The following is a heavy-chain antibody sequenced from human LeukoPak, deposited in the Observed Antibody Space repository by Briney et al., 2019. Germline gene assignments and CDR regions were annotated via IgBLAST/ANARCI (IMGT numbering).Heavy chain of an antibody. CDR1: GYTFTDYY. CDR3: ARDRASIDWYFGL. CDR2: INPNSGGT. D-gene: IGHD3-10*01. V-gene: IGHV1-2*02. Sequence: ASVKVSCKASGYTFTDYYIHWVRQAPGQGLEWMGWINPNSGGTIYAQKFQGRVTMTTDTSITTAFMELSRLTSDDTAVYYCARDRASIDWYFGLWGRGTLVTVSS. J-gene: IGHJ2*01.